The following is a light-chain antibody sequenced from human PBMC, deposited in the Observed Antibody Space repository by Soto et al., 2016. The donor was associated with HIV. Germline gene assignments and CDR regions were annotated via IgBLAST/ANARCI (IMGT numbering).Light chain of an antibody. J-gene: IGLJ2*01. CDR1: KLGDKY. CDR2: QDT. Sequence: SYELTQPPSVSVSPGQTASITCSGDKLGDKYACWYQQKPGQSPVLVIYQDTKRPSGIPERFSGSNSGNTATPLTISGTQAMDEADYYCQAWDSSTVVFGGGTKLTVL. V-gene: IGLV3-1*01. CDR3: QAWDSSTVV.